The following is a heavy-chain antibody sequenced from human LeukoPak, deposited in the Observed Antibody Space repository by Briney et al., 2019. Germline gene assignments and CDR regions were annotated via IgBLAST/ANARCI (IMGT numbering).Heavy chain of an antibody. Sequence: ASVKVSCKASGSTFTAHYMHWVRQAPGQGLEWMGWINPNSGGTNYAQKFQGRVTVTRDTSISTAYMELSRLISDDTAVYYCAGSGPSGYSYGYDYWGQGTLVTVSS. J-gene: IGHJ4*02. CDR2: INPNSGGT. CDR1: GSTFTAHY. D-gene: IGHD5-18*01. CDR3: AGSGPSGYSYGYDY. V-gene: IGHV1-2*02.